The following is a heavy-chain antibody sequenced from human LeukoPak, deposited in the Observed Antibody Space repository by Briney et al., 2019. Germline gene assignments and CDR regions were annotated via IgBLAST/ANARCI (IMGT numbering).Heavy chain of an antibody. V-gene: IGHV4-61*01. Sequence: SETLSLTCTVSGGSIRSSYYYWGWIRQPPGKGLEWIGYIYYSGSTNYNPSLKSRVTISVDTSKNQFSLKLSSVTAADTAVYYCARDRPYGDYGYYYYYYGMDVWGQGTTVTVSS. J-gene: IGHJ6*02. CDR2: IYYSGST. D-gene: IGHD4-17*01. CDR1: GGSIRSSYYY. CDR3: ARDRPYGDYGYYYYYYGMDV.